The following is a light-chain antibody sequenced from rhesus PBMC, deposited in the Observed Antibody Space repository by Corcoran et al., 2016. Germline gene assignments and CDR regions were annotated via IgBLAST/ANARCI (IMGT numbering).Light chain of an antibody. CDR1: QGISDW. J-gene: IGKJ2*01. Sequence: DIQMTQSPSSLSASVGDRVTITCRASQGISDWLAWYQQKPGKALKLLIYRATNLKTGVPSRFSGSGYGTDFTLTISSLQPEDIATYYCQQHDNFPYSFGQGTKVEIK. CDR3: QQHDNFPYS. V-gene: IGKV1-69*01. CDR2: RAT.